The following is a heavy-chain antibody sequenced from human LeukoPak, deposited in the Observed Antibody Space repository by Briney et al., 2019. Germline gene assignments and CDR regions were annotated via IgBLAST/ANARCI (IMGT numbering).Heavy chain of an antibody. J-gene: IGHJ4*02. V-gene: IGHV3-21*01. CDR3: ARDLLVEW. CDR1: GVTFSSYS. CDR2: ISSSSSYI. Sequence: GGSLRLSCAASGVTFSSYSMNWVRQAPGKGLEWVSSISSSSSYIYYAVSVKGRFTISRDNAKNSLYLQMNSLRAEDTAVYYCARDLLVEWWGQGTLVTVSS. D-gene: IGHD3-3*01.